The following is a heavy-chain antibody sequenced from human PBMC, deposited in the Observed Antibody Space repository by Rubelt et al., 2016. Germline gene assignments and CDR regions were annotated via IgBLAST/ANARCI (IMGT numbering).Heavy chain of an antibody. V-gene: IGHV1-2*02. CDR3: ARDVPHYDSSGYYYDAFDI. J-gene: IGHJ3*02. D-gene: IGHD3-22*01. CDR2: INPNSGGT. Sequence: LEWMGWINPNSGGTNYAQKFQGRVTMTRDTSISTAYMELSRLRSDDTAVYYCARDVPHYDSSGYYYDAFDIWGQGKMVTVSS.